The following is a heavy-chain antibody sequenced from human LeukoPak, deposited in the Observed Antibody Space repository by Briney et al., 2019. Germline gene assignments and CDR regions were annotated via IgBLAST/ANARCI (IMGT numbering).Heavy chain of an antibody. V-gene: IGHV1-18*01. Sequence: ASVKVSCKTSGYYFTNFDITWVRQAPGLGLEWMGWISTYKGNTNYPQSFQGRVTMTTDTSTSTAFMELRGLRSDDTAVYYCARVGASRSFDYWGQGTLVTVSS. J-gene: IGHJ4*02. CDR3: ARVGASRSFDY. CDR1: GYYFTNFD. D-gene: IGHD3-16*01. CDR2: ISTYKGNT.